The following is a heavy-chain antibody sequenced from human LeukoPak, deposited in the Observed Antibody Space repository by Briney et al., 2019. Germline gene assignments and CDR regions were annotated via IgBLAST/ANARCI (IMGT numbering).Heavy chain of an antibody. V-gene: IGHV5-51*01. CDR1: GYSFTSYW. CDR2: IYPGDSDT. CDR3: ARRKTWFGELLLDAFDI. D-gene: IGHD3-10*01. J-gene: IGHJ3*02. Sequence: GESLKISCKGSGYSFTSYWIGWVRQMPGKGLEWMGIIYPGDSDTGYSPSFQGQVTISADKSISTAYLQWSSLKASDTAMYYCARRKTWFGELLLDAFDIWGQGTMVTVSS.